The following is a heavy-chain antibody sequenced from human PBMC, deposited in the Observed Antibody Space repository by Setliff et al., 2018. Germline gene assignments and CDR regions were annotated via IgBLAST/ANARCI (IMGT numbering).Heavy chain of an antibody. Sequence: SETLSLTCTVSGGSISSHYWSWIRQPPGKGLEWIGYIYYSGSTNYNPSLKSRVTISVGTSKNQLSLKLSSVTAADTAVYYCARGIPAYDFWSGYYIGYYYYMDVWGKGTTVTVSS. V-gene: IGHV4-59*11. J-gene: IGHJ6*03. CDR1: GGSISSHY. CDR2: IYYSGST. D-gene: IGHD3-3*01. CDR3: ARGIPAYDFWSGYYIGYYYYMDV.